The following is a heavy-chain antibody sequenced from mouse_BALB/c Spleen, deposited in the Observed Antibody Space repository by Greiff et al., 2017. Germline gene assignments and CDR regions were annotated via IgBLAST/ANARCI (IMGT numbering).Heavy chain of an antibody. J-gene: IGHJ2*01. CDR3: ARPLYGSIYFDD. Sequence: VQLKESGPELVKPGASVKISCKASGYTFTDYNMHWVKQSHGKSLEWIGYIYPYNGGTGYNQKFKSKATLTVDNSSSTAYMELRSLTSEDSAVYYCARPLYGSIYFDDWGQGTTLTVSS. CDR2: IYPYNGGT. CDR1: GYTFTDYN. V-gene: IGHV1S29*02. D-gene: IGHD1-1*01.